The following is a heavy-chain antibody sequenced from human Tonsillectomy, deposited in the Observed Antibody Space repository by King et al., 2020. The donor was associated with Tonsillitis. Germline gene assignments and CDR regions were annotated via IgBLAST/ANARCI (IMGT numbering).Heavy chain of an antibody. J-gene: IGHJ4*02. V-gene: IGHV3-48*03. CDR3: ARARDSSGYYFDY. CDR2: ISSSGRTI. Sequence: QLVQSGGGLVQPGGSLRLSCAASGFTFSSYKMNWVRQAPGKGLEWVSYISSSGRTIYYADSVKGRFTISRDNAKNSLYLQMNSLRAEDTAVYYCARARDSSGYYFDYWGQGTLVTVSS. D-gene: IGHD3-22*01. CDR1: GFTFSSYK.